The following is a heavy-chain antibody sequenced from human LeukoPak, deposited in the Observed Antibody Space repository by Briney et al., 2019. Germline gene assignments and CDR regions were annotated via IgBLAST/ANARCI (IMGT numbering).Heavy chain of an antibody. CDR1: GGSISSYY. V-gene: IGHV4-4*07. CDR3: ARVGGSSGWSHVDY. Sequence: SETLSLTCTVSGGSISSYYWSWIRQPAGKGLEWIGRIYTSGSTNYNPSLKSRVTMSVDTSKNQFSLKLSSVTAADTAVYYCARVGGSSGWSHVDYWGQGTLVTVSS. CDR2: IYTSGST. J-gene: IGHJ4*02. D-gene: IGHD6-19*01.